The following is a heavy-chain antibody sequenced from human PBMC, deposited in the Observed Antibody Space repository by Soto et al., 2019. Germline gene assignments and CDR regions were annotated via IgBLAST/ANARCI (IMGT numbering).Heavy chain of an antibody. CDR2: IYYSGST. V-gene: IGHV4-59*01. Sequence: PSETLSLTCTVSGGSISSYYWSWIRQPPGKGLEWIGYIYYSGSTNYNPSLKSRVTISVDTSKNQFSLKLSSVTAADTAVYYCARAAAYCISTSCPNYYYYGMDVWGQGTTVTVSS. CDR1: GGSISSYY. CDR3: ARAAAYCISTSCPNYYYYGMDV. D-gene: IGHD2-2*01. J-gene: IGHJ6*02.